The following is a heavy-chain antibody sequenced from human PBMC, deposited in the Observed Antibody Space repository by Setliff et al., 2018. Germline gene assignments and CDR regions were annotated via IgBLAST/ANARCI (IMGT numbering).Heavy chain of an antibody. CDR3: ASCRYQVPYDY. CDR2: IYHDGST. CDR1: GGSINSGVYY. V-gene: IGHV4-39*01. D-gene: IGHD2-2*01. J-gene: IGHJ4*02. Sequence: PSETLSLTCTVSGGSINSGVYYWGWIRQPPGKGLEWIGRIYHDGSTYYNPSLKSRVTIFVDTSKNQFSLNLNSVTAADTGVYYCASCRYQVPYDYWGQGILVTAPQ.